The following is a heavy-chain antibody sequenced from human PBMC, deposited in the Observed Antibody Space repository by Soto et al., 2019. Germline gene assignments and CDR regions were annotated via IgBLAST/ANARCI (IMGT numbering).Heavy chain of an antibody. CDR2: ISYDGSNK. Sequence: GGSLRLSCAASGFTFSSYAMHWVRQAPGKGLEWVAVISYDGSNKYYADSVKGRFTISRDNSKNTLYLQMNSLRAEDTAVYYCARGSVLRFLEWLLSAFDIWGQGTMVTVSS. CDR1: GFTFSSYA. J-gene: IGHJ3*02. D-gene: IGHD3-3*01. CDR3: ARGSVLRFLEWLLSAFDI. V-gene: IGHV3-30-3*01.